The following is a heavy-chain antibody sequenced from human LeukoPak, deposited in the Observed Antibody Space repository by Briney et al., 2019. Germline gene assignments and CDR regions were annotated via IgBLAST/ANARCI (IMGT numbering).Heavy chain of an antibody. CDR3: ARILGYCSGGSCYSGRLDY. D-gene: IGHD2-15*01. CDR1: GFTVSSNY. CDR2: VYSGGDT. Sequence: GGSLRLSCAASGFTVSSNYMSWVRQAPGKWLEWVSVVYSGGDTYYADSVKGRFTISKDNSKNTLYLQMNSLRAEDTAVYYCARILGYCSGGSCYSGRLDYWGQGTLVTVSS. J-gene: IGHJ4*02. V-gene: IGHV3-53*01.